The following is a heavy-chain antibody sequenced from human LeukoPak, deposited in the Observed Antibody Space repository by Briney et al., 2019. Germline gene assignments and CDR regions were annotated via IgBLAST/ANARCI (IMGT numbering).Heavy chain of an antibody. V-gene: IGHV4-30-4*01. D-gene: IGHD4-17*01. Sequence: SETLSLTCAVSGGSIISSKWWTWIRQPPGKGLEWIGYIYYSGSTYYNPSLKSRVTISVDTSKNQFSLKLSSVTAADTAVYYCATVLRVGYGDYVYAFDIWGQGTMVTVSS. CDR3: ATVLRVGYGDYVYAFDI. J-gene: IGHJ3*02. CDR2: IYYSGST. CDR1: GGSIISSKW.